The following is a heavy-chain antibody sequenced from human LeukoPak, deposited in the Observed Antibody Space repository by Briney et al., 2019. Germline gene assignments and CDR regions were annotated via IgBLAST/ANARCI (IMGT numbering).Heavy chain of an antibody. D-gene: IGHD3-10*01. CDR1: GFTFSSYG. Sequence: PGGSLRLSCAASGFTFSSYGMHWVRQAPGKGLEWVAFIRYDGSNKYYADSVKGRFTISRDNSKNTLYLQMNSLRAEDTAVYYCAKDSRHPYYYYGSGSPTLWGQGTLVTVSS. V-gene: IGHV3-30*02. CDR2: IRYDGSNK. CDR3: AKDSRHPYYYYGSGSPTL. J-gene: IGHJ4*02.